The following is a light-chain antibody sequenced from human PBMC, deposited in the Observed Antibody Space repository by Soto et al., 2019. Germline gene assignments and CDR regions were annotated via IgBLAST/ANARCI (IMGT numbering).Light chain of an antibody. Sequence: IVLTQSPLSLPVTPGEPASISCSSGQSLLHSNGYTYLGWYLQRPGQSPQLLIYLGSYRASGVPDRFSGSGSGTDFTLKISRVEAGDVGVYCCMQTLLTWTFGQGTKVDI. CDR3: MQTLLTWT. J-gene: IGKJ1*01. CDR1: QSLLHSNGYTY. V-gene: IGKV2-28*01. CDR2: LGS.